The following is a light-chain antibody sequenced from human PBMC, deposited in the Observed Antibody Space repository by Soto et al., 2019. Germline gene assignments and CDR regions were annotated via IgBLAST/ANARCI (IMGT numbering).Light chain of an antibody. CDR1: SSDVGAYDF. CDR3: TSHAGNYYFPYV. CDR2: EVT. V-gene: IGLV2-8*01. Sequence: QSVLTQPPSASGSPGQSVTISCTGTSSDVGAYDFVSWYQHHPGKAPKLMIYEVTKRPSGVPDRFSGSKSGTTASLTVSGLQAEHDADYYCTSHAGNYYFPYVLGTGTKLTVL. J-gene: IGLJ1*01.